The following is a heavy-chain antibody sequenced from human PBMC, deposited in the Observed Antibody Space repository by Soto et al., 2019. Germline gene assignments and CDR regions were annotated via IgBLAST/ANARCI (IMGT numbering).Heavy chain of an antibody. CDR2: ISGSGGST. CDR1: GFTFSSYA. CDR3: AKDVPVGYSYGYYFDY. J-gene: IGHJ4*02. Sequence: LRLSCAASGFTFSSYAMSWVRQAPGKGLEWVSAISGSGGSTYYADSVKGRFTISRDNSKNTLYLQMNSLRAEDTAVYYCAKDVPVGYSYGYYFDYWGQGTLVTVS. V-gene: IGHV3-23*01. D-gene: IGHD5-18*01.